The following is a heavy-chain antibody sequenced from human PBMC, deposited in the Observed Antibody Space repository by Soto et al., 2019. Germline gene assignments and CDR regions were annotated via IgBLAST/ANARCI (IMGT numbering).Heavy chain of an antibody. D-gene: IGHD6-19*01. CDR2: IDNSGGTT. J-gene: IGHJ4*02. V-gene: IGHV3-23*01. Sequence: GGSLRLSCVASGFTFSYYAMGWVRQAPGKGLEWVSVIDNSGGTTYYTDSVKGRSTISRDNSKNKLYLQMSSLRAEDTAIYYCAKDATRSDGWYYFDYWGQGILVTVLL. CDR3: AKDATRSDGWYYFDY. CDR1: GFTFSYYA.